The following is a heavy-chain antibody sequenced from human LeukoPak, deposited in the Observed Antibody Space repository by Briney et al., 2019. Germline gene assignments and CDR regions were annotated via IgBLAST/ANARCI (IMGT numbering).Heavy chain of an antibody. CDR3: ARRPVASDAFDI. Sequence: ASVKVSCKASGYTFTSYDINWVRQAPGQGLEWMGWMNPNSGNTGYVQKFQGRVTMTRNTSISTAYMELSSLRSEDTAVYYCARRPVASDAFDIWGQGTMVTVSS. CDR2: MNPNSGNT. V-gene: IGHV1-8*01. CDR1: GYTFTSYD. J-gene: IGHJ3*02.